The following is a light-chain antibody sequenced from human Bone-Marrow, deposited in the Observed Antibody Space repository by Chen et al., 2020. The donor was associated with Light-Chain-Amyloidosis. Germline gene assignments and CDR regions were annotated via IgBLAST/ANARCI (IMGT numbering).Light chain of an antibody. J-gene: IGLJ3*02. V-gene: IGLV1-51*01. Sequence: QSVLTPPPSVSAAPGQSVTISCSGDISNIGKNYVSWYQQYPGTAPTLLIFRNHQRPSGIPDRFSGSKSGTSATLIISGLQAGDEADYYCGAWDITLSARVFGGGTKLTVL. CDR3: GAWDITLSARV. CDR2: RNH. CDR1: ISNIGKNY.